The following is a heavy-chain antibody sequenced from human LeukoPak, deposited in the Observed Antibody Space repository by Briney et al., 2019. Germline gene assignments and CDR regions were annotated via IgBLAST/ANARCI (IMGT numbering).Heavy chain of an antibody. CDR3: ALQPARRLSWFDP. Sequence: SETLSLTCTVSGGSISSYYWSWIRQPPGKGLEWIGYIYHSGSTKYNPSLKSRVTISVDTSKSQFSLKPSSVTAADTAVYYCALQPARRLSWFDPWGQGTLVTVSS. J-gene: IGHJ5*02. CDR1: GGSISSYY. CDR2: IYHSGST. D-gene: IGHD2-2*01. V-gene: IGHV4-59*08.